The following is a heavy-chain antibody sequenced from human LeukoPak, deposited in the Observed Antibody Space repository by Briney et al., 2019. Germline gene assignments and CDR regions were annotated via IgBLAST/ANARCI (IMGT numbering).Heavy chain of an antibody. Sequence: SEPLSLTCTVSGGSISSYYWSWIRQPAGKGLEWIGRIYTSGSTNYNPSLKSRVTMSVDTSKNQFSLKLSSVTAADTAVYYCAREYYYDSSGYYYYYYMDVWGKGTTVTVSS. CDR2: IYTSGST. D-gene: IGHD3-22*01. CDR3: AREYYYDSSGYYYYYYMDV. J-gene: IGHJ6*03. CDR1: GGSISSYY. V-gene: IGHV4-4*07.